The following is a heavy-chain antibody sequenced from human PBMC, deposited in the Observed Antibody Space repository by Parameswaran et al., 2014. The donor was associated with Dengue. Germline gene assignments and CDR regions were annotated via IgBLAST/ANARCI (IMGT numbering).Heavy chain of an antibody. CDR2: IFWDDEK. J-gene: IGHJ2*01. D-gene: IGHD4-17*01. V-gene: IGHV2-26*01. CDR3: ARRTVKAGYVFAYPPNWYFDL. Sequence: WIRQPPGKALEWLAHIFWDDEKSYSPSLKSRLTISKDTSKSQVVLIMANMDPVDTATYFCARRTVKAGYVFAYPPNWYFDLWGRGTLVTVSS.